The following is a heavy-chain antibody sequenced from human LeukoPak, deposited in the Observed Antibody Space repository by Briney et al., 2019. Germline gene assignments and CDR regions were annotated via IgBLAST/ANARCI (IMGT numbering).Heavy chain of an antibody. CDR3: AKEGPVRPRRWGAFDI. D-gene: IGHD1-26*01. J-gene: IGHJ3*02. CDR1: GFTFSSYG. Sequence: WGSLRLSCAASGFTFSSYGMHWVRQPPGKGLEWVAFIRYDGSNKYYADSVKVRFTISRDNSKNTLYLKMNSLRAEDTAVYSCAKEGPVRPRRWGAFDIWGQGTMVTVSS. CDR2: IRYDGSNK. V-gene: IGHV3-30*02.